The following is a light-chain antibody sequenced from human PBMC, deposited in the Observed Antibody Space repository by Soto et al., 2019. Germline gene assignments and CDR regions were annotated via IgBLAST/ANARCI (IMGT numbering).Light chain of an antibody. CDR2: GAS. CDR3: LQYGSSPST. Sequence: DIVLTQSPGSLALAPGDRATLSCRASQIVTASYLAWYQHKPGQAPRLLINGASTRTTGIPDRFSGSGSGTDFTLTISRLEPEDSAVYYCLQYGSSPSTFGQGNKLEIK. CDR1: QIVTASY. V-gene: IGKV3-20*01. J-gene: IGKJ2*01.